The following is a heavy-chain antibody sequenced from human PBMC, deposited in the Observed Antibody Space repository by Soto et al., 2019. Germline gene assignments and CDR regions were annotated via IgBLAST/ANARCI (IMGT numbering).Heavy chain of an antibody. V-gene: IGHV2-5*02. CDR1: GFSVSTSGVG. CDR3: AHKGGRGAGMDV. Sequence: QITLKESGPPLVKPTQTLTLTCTFSGFSVSTSGVGVAWIRQPPGKALEWLALIYWDDDKRYSPFLQSRVTIAKDTAKNQAVRTMTNTDPVDTPTYYCAHKGGRGAGMDVWGQGTTGTVSS. D-gene: IGHD2-15*01. CDR2: IYWDDDK. J-gene: IGHJ6*02.